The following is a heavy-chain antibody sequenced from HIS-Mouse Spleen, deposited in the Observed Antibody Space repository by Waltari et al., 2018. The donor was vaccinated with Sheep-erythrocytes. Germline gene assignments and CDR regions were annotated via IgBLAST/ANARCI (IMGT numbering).Heavy chain of an antibody. CDR2: IYYSGST. CDR3: ARLYYYDSSGYYFDY. Sequence: QLQLQESGPGLVKPSETLSLTCTVPGGSISSRSYYWGWIRQPPGKGLEWIGSIYYSGSTYYNPSLKSRVTISVDTSKNQFSLKLSSVTAADTAVYYCARLYYYDSSGYYFDYWGQGTLVTVSS. J-gene: IGHJ4*02. V-gene: IGHV4-39*01. D-gene: IGHD3-22*01. CDR1: GGSISSRSYY.